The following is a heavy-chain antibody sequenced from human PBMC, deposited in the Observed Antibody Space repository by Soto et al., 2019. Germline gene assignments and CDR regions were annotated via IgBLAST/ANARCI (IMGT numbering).Heavy chain of an antibody. Sequence: GVLRLSCAASGFTFSSYAMSWVRQAPGKGLEWVSAISGSGGSTYYADSVKGRFTISRDNSKNTLYLQMNSLRAEDTAVYYCAKDVGSMIVVVITYFDYWGQGTLVTVSS. CDR2: ISGSGGST. D-gene: IGHD3-22*01. J-gene: IGHJ4*02. CDR1: GFTFSSYA. CDR3: AKDVGSMIVVVITYFDY. V-gene: IGHV3-23*01.